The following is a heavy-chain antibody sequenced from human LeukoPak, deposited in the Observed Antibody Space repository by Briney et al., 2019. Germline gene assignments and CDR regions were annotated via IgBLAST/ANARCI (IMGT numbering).Heavy chain of an antibody. Sequence: GXSLKISCKGSGYFFTSYWIGWVRQLPGKGLEWMGIIYPGDSDTRYSPSCQGQVTISADKSISTAYLQWSSLKASDTAMYYCARVKYYYDSSGYYPFDYWGQGTLVTVSS. J-gene: IGHJ4*02. V-gene: IGHV5-51*01. CDR2: IYPGDSDT. CDR3: ARVKYYYDSSGYYPFDY. CDR1: GYFFTSYW. D-gene: IGHD3-22*01.